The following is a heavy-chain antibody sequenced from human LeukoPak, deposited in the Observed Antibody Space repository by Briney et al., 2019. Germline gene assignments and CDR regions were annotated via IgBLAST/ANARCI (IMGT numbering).Heavy chain of an antibody. V-gene: IGHV3-7*01. J-gene: IGHJ6*02. Sequence: GGSLRLSCAASGFTFGESWMTWVRQVPGLGLEWVAHINHEGGGIQYVDSVKGRFTISRDNAKGSVYLQMNSLRAEDTAIYHCATYINWVAGDVWGQGTTVIVSS. D-gene: IGHD1-1*01. CDR1: GFTFGESW. CDR3: ATYINWVAGDV. CDR2: INHEGGGI.